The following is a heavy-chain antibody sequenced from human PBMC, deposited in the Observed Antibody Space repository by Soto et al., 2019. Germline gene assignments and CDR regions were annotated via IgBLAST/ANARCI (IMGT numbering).Heavy chain of an antibody. J-gene: IGHJ5*02. D-gene: IGHD3-10*01. V-gene: IGHV4-31*03. Sequence: PSETLSLTCTVSGGSISSGGYYWSWTRQHPGKGLEWIGYIYYSGSTYYNPSLKSRVTISVDTSKNQFSLKLSSVTAADTAVYYCARITMVQGGGWFDPWGQGTLVTVSS. CDR3: ARITMVQGGGWFDP. CDR1: GGSISSGGYY. CDR2: IYYSGST.